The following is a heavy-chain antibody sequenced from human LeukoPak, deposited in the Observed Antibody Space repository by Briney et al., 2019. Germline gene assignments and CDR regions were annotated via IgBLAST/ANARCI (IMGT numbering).Heavy chain of an antibody. J-gene: IGHJ4*02. CDR1: GFTFSTYE. D-gene: IGHD3-10*01. CDR2: ISSSGSTI. CDR3: ARDYYYNSGRFDY. Sequence: PGGSLRLSCAASGFTFSTYEMNWVRQAPGKGLEWVSYISSSGSTIYYADSVKGRFTISRDNAKNPLYLQMNSLRAEDTAVYYCARDYYYNSGRFDYWGQGTVVTVSS. V-gene: IGHV3-48*03.